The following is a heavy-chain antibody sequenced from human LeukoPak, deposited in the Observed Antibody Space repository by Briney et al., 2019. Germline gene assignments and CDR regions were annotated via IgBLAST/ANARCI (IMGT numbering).Heavy chain of an antibody. CDR1: GFTFSSYS. CDR3: AKDGTYSSHDY. CDR2: ISGSGGST. D-gene: IGHD2-21*01. Sequence: GGSLRLSCAASGFTFSSYSMNWVRQAPGKGLEWVSAISGSGGSTYYADSVKGRFTISRDNSKNTLYLQMNSLRAEDTAVYYCAKDGTYSSHDYWGQGTLVTVSS. V-gene: IGHV3-23*01. J-gene: IGHJ4*02.